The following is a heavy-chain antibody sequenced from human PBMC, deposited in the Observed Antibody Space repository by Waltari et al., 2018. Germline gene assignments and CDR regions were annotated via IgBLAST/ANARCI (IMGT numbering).Heavy chain of an antibody. Sequence: CVPRPPGKWWSWIGQVRFSGKSNYNPSFASRVTISGDTSTHHFTLRMTSATAADTARYYCARDRGRGLYLDTWGQGTLVTVSP. D-gene: IGHD1-26*01. CDR2: VRFSGKS. V-gene: IGHV4-4*02. CDR3: ARDRGRGLYLDT. J-gene: IGHJ4*02.